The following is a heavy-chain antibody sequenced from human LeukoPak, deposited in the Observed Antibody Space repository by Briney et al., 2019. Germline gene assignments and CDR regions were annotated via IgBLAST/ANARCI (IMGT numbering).Heavy chain of an antibody. V-gene: IGHV1-18*01. CDR2: ISAYNGNT. J-gene: IGHJ5*02. CDR3: ARARGYSPTLGWFDP. D-gene: IGHD5-18*01. Sequence: ASVKVSCKASGYTFTSYGVSWVRQAPGQGLEWMGWISAYNGNTNYAQKLQGRVTMTTDTSTSTAYMELRSLRSDDTAVYYCARARGYSPTLGWFDPWGQGTLVTVSS. CDR1: GYTFTSYG.